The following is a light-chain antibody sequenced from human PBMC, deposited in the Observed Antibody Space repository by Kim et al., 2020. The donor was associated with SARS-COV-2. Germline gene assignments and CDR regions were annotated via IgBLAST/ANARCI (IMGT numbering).Light chain of an antibody. CDR1: RSNTGADYD. CDR2: GNS. J-gene: IGLJ2*01. V-gene: IGLV1-40*01. CDR3: QSYDSSLSDSV. Sequence: RTTTSGPGSRSNTGADYDVHCYQQLPGIAPKLLIYGNSNRPSGVPDRFSGSKSGTSASLAITGLQAEDEADYYCQSYDSSLSDSVFGGGTQLTVL.